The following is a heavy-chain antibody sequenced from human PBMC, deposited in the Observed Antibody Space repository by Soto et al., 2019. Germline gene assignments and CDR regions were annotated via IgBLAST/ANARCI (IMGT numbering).Heavy chain of an antibody. CDR2: INHSGST. CDR1: GGSFSGYY. D-gene: IGHD3-10*01. Sequence: QVQLQQWGAGLLKPSETLSLTCAVYGGSFSGYYWSWIRQPPGKGLEWIGEINHSGSTNYNPSLKSRVTISVDTSKNQFSLKVSSVTAADTAVYYCARVRGMYYYGSGSYYNNYYYYGMDVWGQGTTVTVSS. V-gene: IGHV4-34*01. J-gene: IGHJ6*02. CDR3: ARVRGMYYYGSGSYYNNYYYYGMDV.